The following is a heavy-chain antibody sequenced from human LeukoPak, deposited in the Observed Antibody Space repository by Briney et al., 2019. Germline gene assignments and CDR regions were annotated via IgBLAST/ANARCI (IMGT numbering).Heavy chain of an antibody. CDR1: GHSIRSFF. V-gene: IGHV4-59*01. CDR2: FYYTGST. Sequence: SETLSLTCTVSGHSIRSFFWSWVRQPPGKGLEWIGFFYYTGSTNYNPSLMSRGSISVDTSTNQSSLNLTSVPAADTAVYYCARLPSAGYGYFEDWGQGALVTVSS. D-gene: IGHD4-17*01. J-gene: IGHJ4*02. CDR3: ARLPSAGYGYFED.